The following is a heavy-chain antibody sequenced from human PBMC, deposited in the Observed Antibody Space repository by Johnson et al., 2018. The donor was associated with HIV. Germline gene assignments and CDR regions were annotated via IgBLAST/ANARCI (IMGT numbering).Heavy chain of an antibody. CDR2: IRYDGSNK. J-gene: IGHJ3*02. D-gene: IGHD5-18*01. V-gene: IGHV3-30*02. CDR3: AEPEGAQFLGSYGAFDI. CDR1: GFTFSTYG. Sequence: QVQLVESGGGLIQPGGSLRLSCAASGFTFSTYGMHWVRQAPGKGLEWVAFIRYDGSNKYYADSVKGRFTISRDNSKNTLYLQMNSLRAEDPAVYYCAEPEGAQFLGSYGAFDIWGQGTMVTVSS.